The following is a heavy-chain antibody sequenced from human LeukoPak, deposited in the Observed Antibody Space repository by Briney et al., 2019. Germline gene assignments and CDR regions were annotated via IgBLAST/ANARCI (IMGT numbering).Heavy chain of an antibody. CDR1: GFTFSSSW. V-gene: IGHV3-74*01. CDR3: VRDLSFSPDS. J-gene: IGHJ4*02. CDR2: INPDGSYT. Sequence: PGGSLRLSCAASGFTFSSSWMHWVRQVPGKGLVWVSHINPDGSYTDYADSVKGRFIISRDNAKNTMSLQMNSLTAEDTAVYYCVRDLSFSPDSWGQGTLVSVSS.